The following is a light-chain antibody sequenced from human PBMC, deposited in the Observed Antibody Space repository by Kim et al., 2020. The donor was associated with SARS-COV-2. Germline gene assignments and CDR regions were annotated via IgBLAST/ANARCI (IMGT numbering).Light chain of an antibody. CDR3: QQYDNLPRWA. CDR2: DAS. V-gene: IGKV1-33*01. CDR1: QDISNY. Sequence: SVGDRVTITCQASQDISNYLNWYQQKPGKAPKLLIYDASNLETGVPSRFSGSGSGTDFTFTISSLQPEDIATYYCQQYDNLPRWAFGPGTKVDIK. J-gene: IGKJ3*01.